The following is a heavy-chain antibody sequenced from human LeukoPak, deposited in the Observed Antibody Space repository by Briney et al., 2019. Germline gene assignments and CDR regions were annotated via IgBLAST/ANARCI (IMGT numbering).Heavy chain of an antibody. Sequence: PSETLSLTCTVSGGSISSYYWSWIRQPPGKGLEWVGYIYYSGSTNYNPSPKRRVTIAVDTSKNQFSLKLSSVTGADTAVYYCARWQMGLDYWGQGTLVTVSS. CDR1: GGSISSYY. CDR2: IYYSGST. CDR3: ARWQMGLDY. J-gene: IGHJ4*02. D-gene: IGHD5-24*01. V-gene: IGHV4-59*01.